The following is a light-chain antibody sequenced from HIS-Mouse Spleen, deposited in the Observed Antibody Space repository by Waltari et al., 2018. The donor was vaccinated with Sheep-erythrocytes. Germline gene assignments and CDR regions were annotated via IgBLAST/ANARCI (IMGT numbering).Light chain of an antibody. CDR3: SSYAGSYNHV. Sequence: QSVLTQPPSASGTPGQRVTISCSGSSSNIGSNTVNWYQQLPGTAPKLLIYSNNQRPSGVPDRFSGSKSGTSASLAISGLQSEDEADYYCSSYAGSYNHVFATGTKVTVL. V-gene: IGLV1-44*01. CDR2: SNN. J-gene: IGLJ1*01. CDR1: SSNIGSNT.